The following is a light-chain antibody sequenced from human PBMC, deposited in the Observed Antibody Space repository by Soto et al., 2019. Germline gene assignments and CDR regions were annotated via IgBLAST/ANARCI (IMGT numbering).Light chain of an antibody. J-gene: IGKJ2*01. CDR2: GAS. Sequence: EIVLTQSPDTLSLSPGERATLSCRASQSVSSDYLVWYQQTPGQAPRLLIYGASRRATDIPARFSGSGSGTDFTLTISSLEPEDFAVYYCQQRSNWPPYTFGQGTKLEIK. CDR1: QSVSSDY. V-gene: IGKV3D-20*02. CDR3: QQRSNWPPYT.